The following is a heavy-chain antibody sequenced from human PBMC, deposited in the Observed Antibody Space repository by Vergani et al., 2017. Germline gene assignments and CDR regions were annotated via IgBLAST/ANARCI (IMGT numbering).Heavy chain of an antibody. CDR3: ARAPSVGDYYYGMDV. J-gene: IGHJ6*02. CDR1: GFTVSSNY. D-gene: IGHD5/OR15-5a*01. Sequence: VQLVESGGGVVQPGRSLRLSCAASGFTVSSNYMSWVRQAPGKGLEWVSVIYSGGSTYYADSVKGRFTISRHNSKNTLYLQMNSLRAEDTAVYYCARAPSVGDYYYGMDVWGQGTTVTVSS. CDR2: IYSGGST. V-gene: IGHV3-53*04.